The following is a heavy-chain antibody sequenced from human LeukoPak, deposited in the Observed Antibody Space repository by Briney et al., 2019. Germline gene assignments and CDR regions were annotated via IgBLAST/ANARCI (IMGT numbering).Heavy chain of an antibody. D-gene: IGHD2/OR15-2a*01. Sequence: ASVKVSCKASGYTFTGYYIHWVRQAPGQGLEWMGWMNPKSGGTNYIQKFQGRVTMTRDTSIRTAFMDLSRLRSDDTAVYSCARSTTPNENEYFEHWGQGTLVTVSS. CDR2: MNPKSGGT. CDR1: GYTFTGYY. V-gene: IGHV1-2*02. J-gene: IGHJ1*01. CDR3: ARSTTPNENEYFEH.